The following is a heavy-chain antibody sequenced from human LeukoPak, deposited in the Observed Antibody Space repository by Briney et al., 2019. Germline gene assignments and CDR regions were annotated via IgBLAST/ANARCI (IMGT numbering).Heavy chain of an antibody. D-gene: IGHD2-15*01. CDR1: GGSISSGAHY. J-gene: IGHJ4*02. Sequence: SGTLSLTCTVSGGSISSGAHYWSWIRQHPGKGLEWIGYISYSGSTYYNPSLKSRVTISVDTSKNQFSLKLSSVTAADTAVYYCAKVGYVNADYWGQGTLVTVSS. V-gene: IGHV4-31*03. CDR3: AKVGYVNADY. CDR2: ISYSGST.